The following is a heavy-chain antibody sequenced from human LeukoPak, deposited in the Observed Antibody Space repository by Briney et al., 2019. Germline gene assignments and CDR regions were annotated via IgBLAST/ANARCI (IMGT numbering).Heavy chain of an antibody. CDR2: IDTDGDT. D-gene: IGHD4-23*01. CDR1: GFTVSSYY. J-gene: IGHJ4*02. CDR3: AKDRIGGGVEDY. V-gene: IGHV3-53*01. Sequence: GGSLRLSCAASGFTVSSYYMSWVRQAPGKGLEWVSTIDTDGDTYYAASVKGRFTISRDNSKNTLYLQMNSLRAEDTAVYYCAKDRIGGGVEDYWGQGTLVTVSS.